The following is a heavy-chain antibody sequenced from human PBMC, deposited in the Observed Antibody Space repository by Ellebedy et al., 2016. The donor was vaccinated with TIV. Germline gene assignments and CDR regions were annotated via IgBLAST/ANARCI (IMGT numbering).Heavy chain of an antibody. CDR1: GGSISSYY. J-gene: IGHJ5*02. D-gene: IGHD6-19*01. Sequence: MPSETLSLTCTVSGGSISSYYWSWIRQPPGKGLEWIGYIYYSGSTTYNPTFKSRGTISVDTSKNQFSLMLSSVTAADTAVYYCARGYISGWYNWFDPWGQGTLVTVSS. CDR2: IYYSGST. V-gene: IGHV4-59*01. CDR3: ARGYISGWYNWFDP.